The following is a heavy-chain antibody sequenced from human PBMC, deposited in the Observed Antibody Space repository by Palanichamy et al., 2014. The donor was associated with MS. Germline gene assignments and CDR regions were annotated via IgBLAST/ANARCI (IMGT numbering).Heavy chain of an antibody. J-gene: IGHJ5*02. V-gene: IGHV3-30*02. CDR2: IRYDGKTT. CDR3: AKDLGTKEAYPNWFDP. Sequence: QMQLVGVGGRAWSEPGGSLRLSCAASGFIFSNYGMHWVRQAPGKGLEWVAFIRYDGKTTHYADSVKGRFIISRDNSKNTQFLQMNSLRGDDTAMYYCAKDLGTKEAYPNWFDPWGQGTLVTVSS. D-gene: IGHD1-1*01. CDR1: GFIFSNYG.